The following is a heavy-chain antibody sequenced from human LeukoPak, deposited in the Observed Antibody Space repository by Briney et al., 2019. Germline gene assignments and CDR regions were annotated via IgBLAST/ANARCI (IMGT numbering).Heavy chain of an antibody. D-gene: IGHD1-14*01. V-gene: IGHV4-30-4*01. CDR2: IYYSGST. J-gene: IGHJ4*02. CDR3: ARVVENHSDY. CDR1: GASISSGDYY. Sequence: SETLSLTCTVSGASISSGDYYWSWIRQPPGKGLEWIGYIYYSGSTYYNPSLKSRVTISVDTSKNQFSLKLNSVAAADTAVYYCARVVENHSDYWGQGTLVTVSS.